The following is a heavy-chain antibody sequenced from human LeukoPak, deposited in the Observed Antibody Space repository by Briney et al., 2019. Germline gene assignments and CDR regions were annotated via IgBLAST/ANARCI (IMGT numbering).Heavy chain of an antibody. CDR3: ARGISWFDP. CDR1: GGSISSYY. J-gene: IGHJ5*02. V-gene: IGHV4-59*01. Sequence: SETLSLTCTVSGGSISSYYWSWIRQPPGKGLEWIGYIYYSGSTNYNPSLKSRVTISVDTSKNQFSLKLSSVTAADTAVYYCARGISWFDPWGQGTLVTVSS. CDR2: IYYSGST.